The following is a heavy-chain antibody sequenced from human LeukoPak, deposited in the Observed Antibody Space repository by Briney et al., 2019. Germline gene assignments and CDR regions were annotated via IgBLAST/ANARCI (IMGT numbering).Heavy chain of an antibody. Sequence: TLSLTCTASGGSISSGSYYWSWIRQPAGKGLEWIGRIYTSGSTNYNPSLKSRVTISVDTSKNQFSLKLSSVTAADTAVYYCARAPGGYLDYRGQGTLVTVSS. V-gene: IGHV4-61*02. CDR3: ARAPGGYLDY. CDR1: GGSISSGSYY. J-gene: IGHJ4*02. CDR2: IYTSGST. D-gene: IGHD3-16*01.